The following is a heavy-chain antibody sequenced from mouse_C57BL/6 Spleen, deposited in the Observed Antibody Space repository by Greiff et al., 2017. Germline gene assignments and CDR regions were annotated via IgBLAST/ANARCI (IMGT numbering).Heavy chain of an antibody. Sequence: QVQLQQSGAELVKPGASVKISCKASGYAFSSYWMNWVKQRPGKGLEWIGQIYPGDGDTNYNGKFKGKATLTADKSSSTAYMQLSSLTSEDSAVYFCARPLYYDDDEGYAMDYWGQGTTVTVSS. D-gene: IGHD2-4*01. V-gene: IGHV1-80*01. CDR1: GYAFSSYW. CDR2: IYPGDGDT. J-gene: IGHJ4*01. CDR3: ARPLYYDDDEGYAMDY.